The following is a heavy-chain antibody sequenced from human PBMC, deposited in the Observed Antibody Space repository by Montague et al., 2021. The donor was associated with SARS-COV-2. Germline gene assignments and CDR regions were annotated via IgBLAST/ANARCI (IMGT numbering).Heavy chain of an antibody. CDR2: IYYSGTT. D-gene: IGHD6-19*01. CDR1: GGSISSSNYY. V-gene: IGHV4-39*01. J-gene: IGHJ4*02. CDR3: ARGTYTSGWFQQFDY. Sequence: SETLSLTCTVSGGSISSSNYYWGWIRQPPGKGLEWIGSIYYSGTTYYNPSLQSRVTISVDTSKKQFSLKPSSVTAADTAVYYCARGTYTSGWFQQFDYWGQGTLVTVSS.